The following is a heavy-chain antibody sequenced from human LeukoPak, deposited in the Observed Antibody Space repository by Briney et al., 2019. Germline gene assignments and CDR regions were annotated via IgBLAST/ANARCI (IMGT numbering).Heavy chain of an antibody. J-gene: IGHJ4*02. CDR1: GLTISNNY. Sequence: GGSLRLSCAVSGLTISNNYMSWVREAPGKGLEWVSVIYADGGLYYTDSVKGRFTISRDNSKNTVYLQMNSLRVDDTAVYFCARDRIGRSKDHWGQGSLVIVSS. V-gene: IGHV3-53*01. CDR3: ARDRIGRSKDH. CDR2: IYADGGL. D-gene: IGHD1-14*01.